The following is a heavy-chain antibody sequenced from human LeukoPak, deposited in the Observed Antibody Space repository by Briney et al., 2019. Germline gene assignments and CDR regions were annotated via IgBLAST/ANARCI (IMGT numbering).Heavy chain of an antibody. D-gene: IGHD3-22*01. J-gene: IGHJ4*02. CDR2: IYHSGST. Sequence: SETLSLTCTVSGYSISSGYYWGWIRQPPGKGLEWIGSIYHSGSTYYNPSLKSRVTISVDTSKNQFSLKLSSVTAADTAVYYCARGSSLYYYDSSGYYYRTPFDYWGQGTLVTVSS. V-gene: IGHV4-38-2*02. CDR1: GYSISSGYY. CDR3: ARGSSLYYYDSSGYYYRTPFDY.